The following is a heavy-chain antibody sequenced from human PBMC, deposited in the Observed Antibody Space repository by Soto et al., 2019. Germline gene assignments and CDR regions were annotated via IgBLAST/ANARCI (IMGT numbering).Heavy chain of an antibody. CDR1: GFTFSTYA. Sequence: EVQLLESGGGLAQPGGSLRLSCAASGFTFSTYAMNWVRQAPGKGLEWVSTIYDSGGSTYYADSVKGRFTISRDNFKNALYLQMNRLRAEDTAVYYCAKDRATGNPCYLDYWGQGTLVTVSS. V-gene: IGHV3-23*01. CDR3: AKDRATGNPCYLDY. D-gene: IGHD1-1*01. CDR2: IYDSGGST. J-gene: IGHJ4*02.